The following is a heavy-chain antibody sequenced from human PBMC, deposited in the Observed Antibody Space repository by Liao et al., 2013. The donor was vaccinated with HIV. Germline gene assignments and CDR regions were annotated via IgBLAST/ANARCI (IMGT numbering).Heavy chain of an antibody. CDR1: GGSISSYY. V-gene: IGHV4-4*07. CDR2: IYSSGST. CDR3: ARDKYSDSSGYYPSDNDAFDI. Sequence: QVQLQESGPGLVKPSETLSLTCTVSGGSISSYYWSWIRQPAGKGLEWIGRIYSSGSTNYNPSLKSRVTMSVDTSKNQFSLKLSSVTAADTAVYYCARDKYSDSSGYYPSDNDAFDIWGQGTMVTVSS. D-gene: IGHD3-22*01. J-gene: IGHJ3*02.